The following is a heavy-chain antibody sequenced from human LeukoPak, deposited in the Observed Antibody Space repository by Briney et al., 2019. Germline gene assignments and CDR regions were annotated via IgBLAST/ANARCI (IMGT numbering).Heavy chain of an antibody. J-gene: IGHJ3*02. V-gene: IGHV3-74*01. CDR3: ARDRGGSAFDI. CDR2: INSDGSST. CDR1: GFTFSSSW. D-gene: IGHD3-10*01. Sequence: GGSLRLSCAASGFTFSSSWMHWVRQAPGKGLVWVSRINSDGSSTGYADSVKGRFTISRDNAKNTLYLQMNSLRAEDTAVYHCARDRGGSAFDILGQGTMVTVSS.